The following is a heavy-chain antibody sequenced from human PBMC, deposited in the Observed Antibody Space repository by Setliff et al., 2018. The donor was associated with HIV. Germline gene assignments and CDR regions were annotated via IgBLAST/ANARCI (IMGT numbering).Heavy chain of an antibody. V-gene: IGHV4-39*01. J-gene: IGHJ4*02. CDR1: GGSIISSTYF. CDR2: IYYSGST. Sequence: KPSETLSLTCTVSGGSIISSTYFWGRIRQPPGKGLECIGNIYYSGSTSYNPSLKSRVTISVGTSKNQFSLKLSSVTAADTAVYYCARLLVAGMLFDYWGQGIMVTVSS. D-gene: IGHD2-15*01. CDR3: ARLLVAGMLFDY.